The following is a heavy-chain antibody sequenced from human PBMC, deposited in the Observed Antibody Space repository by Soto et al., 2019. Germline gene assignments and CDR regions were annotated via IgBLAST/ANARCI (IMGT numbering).Heavy chain of an antibody. Sequence: VSSPRCTVRVSCKGAGGTFNNYTINWLRQAPGQGLEGMGGIIPIFGTANYAQKFQGRVTITADESTSTAYMELSSLRSEDTAVYYCARVPLGYCSSTSCSMAVIYYYYGMDVWGQGTTVTVSS. CDR3: ARVPLGYCSSTSCSMAVIYYYYGMDV. D-gene: IGHD2-2*01. V-gene: IGHV1-69*01. CDR2: IIPIFGTA. CDR1: GGTFNNYT. J-gene: IGHJ6*02.